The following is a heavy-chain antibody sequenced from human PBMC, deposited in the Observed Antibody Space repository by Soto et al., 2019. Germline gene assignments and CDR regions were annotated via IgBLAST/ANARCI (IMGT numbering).Heavy chain of an antibody. CDR2: ISGDGRTT. D-gene: IGHD2-2*01. CDR1: GFTFSSYW. CDR3: ARGVPNCSSSSCYFDF. V-gene: IGHV3-74*01. J-gene: IGHJ4*02. Sequence: GGSLRLSCAASGFTFSSYWMSWVRQAPGKGLVWVSRISGDGRTTSHADSVKGRFTISRDNAKNTLYLQVNSLRVEDTAVYYCARGVPNCSSSSCYFDFWGQGILVTVSS.